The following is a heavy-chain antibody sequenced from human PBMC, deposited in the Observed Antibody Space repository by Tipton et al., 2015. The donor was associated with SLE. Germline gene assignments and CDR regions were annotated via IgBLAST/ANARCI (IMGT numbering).Heavy chain of an antibody. CDR2: IYYSGST. Sequence: TLSLTCAVYRGSFSGYSWSWIRQPPGKGLEWIGYIYYSGSTNYNPSLKSRVTISVDTSKNQFSLKLSSVTAADTAVYYCARVPVARHYFDYWGQGTLVTVSS. CDR1: RGSFSGYS. D-gene: IGHD2-15*01. CDR3: ARVPVARHYFDY. V-gene: IGHV4-59*01. J-gene: IGHJ4*02.